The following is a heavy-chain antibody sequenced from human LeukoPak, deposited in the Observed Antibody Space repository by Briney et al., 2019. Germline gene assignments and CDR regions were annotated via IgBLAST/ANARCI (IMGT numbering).Heavy chain of an antibody. CDR2: INHSGST. CDR3: ARAPPGFYYDNSGYPLDY. D-gene: IGHD3-22*01. Sequence: SETLSLTCAVYGGSFSGYYWSWIRQPPGKGLEWIGEINHSGSTNYNPSLKSRVTISVDTSKNQFSLKLSSVTAADTAVYYCARAPPGFYYDNSGYPLDYWGQGTLVTVSS. V-gene: IGHV4-34*01. J-gene: IGHJ4*02. CDR1: GGSFSGYY.